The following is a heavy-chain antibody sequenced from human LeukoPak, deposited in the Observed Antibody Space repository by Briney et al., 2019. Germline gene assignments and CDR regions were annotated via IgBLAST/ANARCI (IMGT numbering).Heavy chain of an antibody. Sequence: SETLSLTCAVSGGSISSGHYSWSWIRQTPGKGLEWIGDIYYRGSTYFSPSLKSRVTISVDKSKNHFSLKLSSVTAADTAVYYCARGGYDLLTGYYPKWFDPWGQGTLVTVSS. V-gene: IGHV4-30-4*07. CDR3: ARGGYDLLTGYYPKWFDP. CDR1: GGSISSGHYS. D-gene: IGHD3-9*01. J-gene: IGHJ5*02. CDR2: IYYRGST.